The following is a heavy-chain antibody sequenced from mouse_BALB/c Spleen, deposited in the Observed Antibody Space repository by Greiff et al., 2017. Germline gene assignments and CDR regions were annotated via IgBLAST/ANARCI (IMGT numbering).Heavy chain of an antibody. D-gene: IGHD2-12*01. J-gene: IGHJ2*01. Sequence: QVQLQQPGAELVKPGASVKLSCKASGYTFTSYWMHWVKQRPGQGLEWIGEIDPSDSYTNYNQKFKGKATLTVDKSSSTAYMQLSSLTSEDSAVYYCARPYYRGDEDYWGQGTTRTVSS. CDR3: ARPYYRGDEDY. V-gene: IGHV1-69*02. CDR1: GYTFTSYW. CDR2: IDPSDSYT.